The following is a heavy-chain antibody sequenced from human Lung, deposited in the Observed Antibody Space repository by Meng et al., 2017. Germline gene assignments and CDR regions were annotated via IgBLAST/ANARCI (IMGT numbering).Heavy chain of an antibody. CDR1: GGSISSGGYS. CDR2: ISHSGST. Sequence: QLQLQESGSGLVKPSQTLSLTCAVSGGSISSGGYSWSWIRQPPGEGLEWIGNISHSGSTYYNPSLKNRVTISVDRSKNQFSLRLTSVTAADTAVYSCARSGYCSGSSCYGSFDSWGQGTLVTVSS. V-gene: IGHV4-30-2*01. D-gene: IGHD2-15*01. CDR3: ARSGYCSGSSCYGSFDS. J-gene: IGHJ4*02.